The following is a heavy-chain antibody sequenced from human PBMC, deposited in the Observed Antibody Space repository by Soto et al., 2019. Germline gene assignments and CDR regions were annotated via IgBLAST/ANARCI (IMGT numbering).Heavy chain of an antibody. CDR1: GGSFSGYY. Sequence: SETLSLTCAVYGGSFSGYYWSWIRQPPGKGLEWIGEINHSGSTNYNPSLKSRVTISVDTSKNQFSLKLSSVTAADTAVYYCALPRGSSSSNSWFDYWGQGTLVTVSS. CDR2: INHSGST. D-gene: IGHD6-6*01. V-gene: IGHV4-34*01. J-gene: IGHJ4*02. CDR3: ALPRGSSSSNSWFDY.